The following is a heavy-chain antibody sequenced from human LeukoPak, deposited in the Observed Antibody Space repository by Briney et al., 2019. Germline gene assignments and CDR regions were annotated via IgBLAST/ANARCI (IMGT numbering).Heavy chain of an antibody. CDR2: ISYDGSNK. J-gene: IGHJ6*03. Sequence: PGRSLRLSCAASGFTFSSYAMHWVRQAPGKGLEWVAVISYDGSNKYYADSVKGRFTISRDNSKNTLYLQMNSLRAEDTAVYYCAREDLGSSRVVSYYYMDVWGKGTTVTVSS. CDR3: AREDLGSSRVVSYYYMDV. CDR1: GFTFSSYA. V-gene: IGHV3-30*04. D-gene: IGHD2-15*01.